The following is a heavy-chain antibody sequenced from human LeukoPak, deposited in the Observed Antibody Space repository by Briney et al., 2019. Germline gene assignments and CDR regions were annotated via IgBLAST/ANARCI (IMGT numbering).Heavy chain of an antibody. CDR3: ARTPHYSSGWLDY. J-gene: IGHJ4*02. Sequence: SQTLSLTCAISGDSVSSNSAAWNWLRQSPSRGLESLGRTYYRSKWYNDYAVSVKSRITINPDTSKNQFSLQLNSVTPEDTAVYYCARTPHYSSGWLDYWGQGTLVTVSS. CDR2: TYYRSKWYN. CDR1: GDSVSSNSAA. D-gene: IGHD6-19*01. V-gene: IGHV6-1*01.